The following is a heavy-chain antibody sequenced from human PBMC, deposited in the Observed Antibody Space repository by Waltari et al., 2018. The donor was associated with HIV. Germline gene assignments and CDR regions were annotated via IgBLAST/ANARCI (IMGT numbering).Heavy chain of an antibody. V-gene: IGHV3-33*01. CDR3: ARGSRSTVTSGIYFDY. CDR1: GFSFSSYG. J-gene: IGHJ4*02. CDR2: RWYDGRPR. D-gene: IGHD4-17*01. Sequence: QVQLVESGGGVVQPGRSLRLSCTASGFSFSSYGMNWVRQAPGKGLEWVAVRWYDGRPRYYADSVKGRFTISRDNSKNTLHLQMNRLRVEDSAAYYCARGSRSTVTSGIYFDYWGQGTLVTVSS.